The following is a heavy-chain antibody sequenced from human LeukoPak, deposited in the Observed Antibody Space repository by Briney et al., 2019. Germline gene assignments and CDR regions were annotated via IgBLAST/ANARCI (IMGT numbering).Heavy chain of an antibody. D-gene: IGHD3-3*01. V-gene: IGHV3-7*03. J-gene: IGHJ4*02. Sequence: GGSLRLSCAASGFTFSSYSMNWVRQAPGKGLEWVANIKQDGSEKYYVDSVKGRFTISRDNAKNSLYLQMSSLRAEDTAVYYCAKRGGSGYYFDYWGQGTLVTVSS. CDR3: AKRGGSGYYFDY. CDR1: GFTFSSYS. CDR2: IKQDGSEK.